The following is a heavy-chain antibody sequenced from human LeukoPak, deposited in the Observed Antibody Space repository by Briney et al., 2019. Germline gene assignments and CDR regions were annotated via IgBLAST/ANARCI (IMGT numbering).Heavy chain of an antibody. CDR2: ISSSGDTI. CDR1: GFTFSDCC. V-gene: IGHV3-11*01. J-gene: IGHJ5*02. CDR3: ARERSGATSS. Sequence: PGGSLRLSCAASGFTFSDCCMNWMRQAPGKGLEWVSYISSSGDTIYYADSVKGRFTISRDNAKNSLYLQMNSLRAEDTAVYYCARERSGATSSWGQGTLVTVSS. D-gene: IGHD1-26*01.